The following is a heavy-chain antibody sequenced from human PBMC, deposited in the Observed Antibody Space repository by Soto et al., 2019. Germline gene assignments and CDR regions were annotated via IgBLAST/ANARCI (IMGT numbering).Heavy chain of an antibody. Sequence: SETLSLTCTVSGGSISSYYWSWIRQPPGKGLEWIGYIYYSGSTNYNPSLKSRVTISVDTSKNQFSLKISSVTAADTAVYYCARSKDIVLMVYAGNFDYWGQGTLVTVSS. CDR3: ARSKDIVLMVYAGNFDY. CDR1: GGSISSYY. D-gene: IGHD2-8*01. V-gene: IGHV4-59*08. J-gene: IGHJ4*02. CDR2: IYYSGST.